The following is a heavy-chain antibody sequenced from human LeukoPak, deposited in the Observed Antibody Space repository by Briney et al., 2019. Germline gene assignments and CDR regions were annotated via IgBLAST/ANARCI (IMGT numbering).Heavy chain of an antibody. Sequence: SDTLSLTCAVYGGSFSGYYWSWIRQPPGKGLEWIGEINHSGSTNYNPSLKSRVTISVDTSKNQFSLKLSSVTAADTAVYYCARALLRRSRLGYYYGMDVWGQGTTVTVSS. CDR3: ARALLRRSRLGYYYGMDV. CDR1: GGSFSGYY. CDR2: INHSGST. V-gene: IGHV4-34*01. D-gene: IGHD3-9*01. J-gene: IGHJ6*02.